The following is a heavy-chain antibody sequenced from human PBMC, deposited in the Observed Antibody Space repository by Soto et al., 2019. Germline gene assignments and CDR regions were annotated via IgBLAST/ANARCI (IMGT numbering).Heavy chain of an antibody. Sequence: EVQLVESGGGLVQPGGSLRLSCAASGFTFSTYWMTWVRRPPGKGLEWVANLDQDGSERYYVDSVRGRFTISRDNAKNSLYLQMTSLRAVDTAVYYCVCGGNFFVYWGQGTLVTVSP. D-gene: IGHD3-16*01. V-gene: IGHV3-7*01. CDR1: GFTFSTYW. CDR2: LDQDGSER. CDR3: VCGGNFFVY. J-gene: IGHJ4*02.